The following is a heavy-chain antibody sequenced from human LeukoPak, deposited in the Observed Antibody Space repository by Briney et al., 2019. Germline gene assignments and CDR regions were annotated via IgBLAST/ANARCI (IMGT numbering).Heavy chain of an antibody. V-gene: IGHV3-48*04. D-gene: IGHD3-22*01. CDR3: ARDSPLDSSGYYYPYYFDY. J-gene: IGHJ4*02. Sequence: GGSLRLSCAASGFTFSSYSMNWVRQAPGKGLEWVSYISSSSSTIYYADSVKGRFTISRDNAKNSLYLQMNSLRAEDTAVYYCARDSPLDSSGYYYPYYFDYWGQGTLVTVSS. CDR2: ISSSSSTI. CDR1: GFTFSSYS.